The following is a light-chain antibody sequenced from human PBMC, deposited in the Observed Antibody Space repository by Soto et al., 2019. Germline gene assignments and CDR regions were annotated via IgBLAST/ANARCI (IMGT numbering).Light chain of an antibody. J-gene: IGKJ1*01. V-gene: IGKV3-20*01. CDR1: QSVSSSY. CDR3: QLYGASPPRA. Sequence: EIVLTQSPGTLSLSPGERATLSCRASQSVSSSYLGWYQQKRGQAPRLLIYGSSSRATGIPDRFSGSGSGTEFTLTLARLEPEDFAVYYCQLYGASPPRAFGHGTKVEIK. CDR2: GSS.